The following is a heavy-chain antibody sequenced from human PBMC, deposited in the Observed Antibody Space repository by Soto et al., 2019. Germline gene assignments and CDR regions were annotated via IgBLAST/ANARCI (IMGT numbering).Heavy chain of an antibody. V-gene: IGHV1-69*06. J-gene: IGHJ6*02. CDR2: IIPIFGTA. CDR3: ARNSLSSSWLPYYYYGMDV. CDR1: GGTFSSYA. D-gene: IGHD6-13*01. Sequence: QVQLVQSGAEVKKPGSSVKVSCKASGGTFSSYAISWVRQAPGQGLEWMGGIIPIFGTANYAQKFQGRVTITADKSMSTAYMELSSLRSEDTAVYYCARNSLSSSWLPYYYYGMDVWGQGTTVTVSS.